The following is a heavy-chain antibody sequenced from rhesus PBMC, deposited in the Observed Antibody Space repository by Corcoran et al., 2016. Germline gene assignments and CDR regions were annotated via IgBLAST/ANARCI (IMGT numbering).Heavy chain of an antibody. D-gene: IGHD3-28*01. Sequence: QVQLQESGPGVVKPSETLSLTCAVSGGSISGYYLWSWIRQPPGKGLEWIGYIYGGSGSTSYNPSLKSRVIISIDTSKNQFSLKLSSVTAADTAVYYCARDQNYYDSGYEGPFDYWGQGVLVTVSS. CDR3: ARDQNYYDSGYEGPFDY. J-gene: IGHJ4*01. CDR2: IYGGSGST. V-gene: IGHV4S7*01. CDR1: GGSISGYYL.